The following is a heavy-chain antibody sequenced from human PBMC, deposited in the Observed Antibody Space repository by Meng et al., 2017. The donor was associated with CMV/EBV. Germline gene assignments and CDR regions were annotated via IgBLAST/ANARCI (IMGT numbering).Heavy chain of an antibody. J-gene: IGHJ6*02. D-gene: IGHD3-3*01. CDR3: VRDSRDYDFWSGRRRYYYYGMDV. CDR2: ISSSSSYI. V-gene: IGHV3-21*01. Sequence: GGSLRLSCAASGFTFSSYSMNWVRQAPGKGLEWVSSISSSSSYIYYADSVKGRFTISRDNAKNSLYLQMNSLRAEDTAVYYCVRDSRDYDFWSGRRRYYYYGMDVWGQGTTVTVSS. CDR1: GFTFSSYS.